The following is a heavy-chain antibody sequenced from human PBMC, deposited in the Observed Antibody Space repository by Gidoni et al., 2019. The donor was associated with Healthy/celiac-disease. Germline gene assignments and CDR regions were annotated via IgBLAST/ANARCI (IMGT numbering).Heavy chain of an antibody. J-gene: IGHJ4*02. CDR3: ARFVAVKPFDY. D-gene: IGHD6-19*01. CDR1: GFPFSSYS. V-gene: IGHV3-48*01. CDR2: ISSSSSTI. Sequence: EVQLVESGGGLVQPGGSLRLSCAASGFPFSSYSMNWVRQAPGKGLEWVSYISSSSSTIYYADSVKGRFTISRDNAKNSLYLQMNSLRAEDTAVYYCARFVAVKPFDYWGQGTLVTVSS.